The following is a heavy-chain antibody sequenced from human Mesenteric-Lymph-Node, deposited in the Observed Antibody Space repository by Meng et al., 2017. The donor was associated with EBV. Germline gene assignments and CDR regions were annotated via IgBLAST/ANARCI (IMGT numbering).Heavy chain of an antibody. Sequence: QLPLQESGPGLVKPSETLSLTCALSGDSISNTIYYWGWIRQPPGKGLEWIGTMFYSGSTYYNSSLKSRLTMSVDTSKNHFSLKVRSVTAADTAVYYCARGDLGETYFDYWGQGTLVTVSS. J-gene: IGHJ4*02. D-gene: IGHD2-21*02. V-gene: IGHV4-39*07. CDR2: MFYSGST. CDR1: GDSISNTIYY. CDR3: ARGDLGETYFDY.